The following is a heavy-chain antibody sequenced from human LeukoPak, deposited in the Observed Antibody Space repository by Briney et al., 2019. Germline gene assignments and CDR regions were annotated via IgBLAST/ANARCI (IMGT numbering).Heavy chain of an antibody. D-gene: IGHD6-13*01. CDR3: ARAQQQLVLWSNRQYYYYYYGMDV. CDR1: GYTFTSYD. CDR2: MNPNSGNT. V-gene: IGHV1-8*01. Sequence: ASVKVSCKASGYTFTSYDINWVRQATGQGREWMGWMNPNSGNTGYAQKFQGRATMTRNTSISTAYMELSSLRSEDTAVYYCARAQQQLVLWSNRQYYYYYYGMDVWGQGTTVTVSS. J-gene: IGHJ6*02.